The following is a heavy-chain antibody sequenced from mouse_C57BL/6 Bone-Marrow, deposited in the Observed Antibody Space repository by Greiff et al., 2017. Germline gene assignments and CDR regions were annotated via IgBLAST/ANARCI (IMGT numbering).Heavy chain of an antibody. Sequence: VQLKESGAELARPGASVKLSCKASGYTFTSYGISWVKQRTGQGLEWIGEIYPRSGNTYYNEKFKGKATLTADKSSSTAYMELRSLTSEDSAVYFCASPYGSDYWGQGTTLTVSS. J-gene: IGHJ2*01. CDR3: ASPYGSDY. D-gene: IGHD1-1*01. CDR1: GYTFTSYG. CDR2: IYPRSGNT. V-gene: IGHV1-81*01.